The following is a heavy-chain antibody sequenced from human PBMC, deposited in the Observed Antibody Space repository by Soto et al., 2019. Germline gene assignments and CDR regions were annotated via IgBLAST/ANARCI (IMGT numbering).Heavy chain of an antibody. CDR1: GFTFDDYA. V-gene: IGHV3-9*01. CDR3: ARGGDGSSFDY. Sequence: EVQLVESGGGLVQPGRSLRLSCETSGFTFDDYAMHWVRQAPGKGLEWVSGISWNSGHIGYADSVKGRFTISRDNAKNSLYLQMNSLRTEDTALYYCARGGDGSSFDYWGQGTLVTVSS. D-gene: IGHD3-10*01. CDR2: ISWNSGHI. J-gene: IGHJ4*02.